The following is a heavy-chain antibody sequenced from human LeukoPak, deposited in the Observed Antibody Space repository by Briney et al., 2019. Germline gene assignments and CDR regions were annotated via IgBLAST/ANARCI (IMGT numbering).Heavy chain of an antibody. V-gene: IGHV1-8*01. Sequence: ASVKVSCKASGYTFTIYDINWVRQAPGQGLEWVGWMNPNNGGTVYAQKFQGRVTMTRDTSTGTSYMELNSLRSEDTAVYYCARGAIFGVTPRGYGMDVWGQGTTVPVSS. CDR1: GYTFTIYD. J-gene: IGHJ6*02. CDR3: ARGAIFGVTPRGYGMDV. CDR2: MNPNNGGT. D-gene: IGHD3-3*01.